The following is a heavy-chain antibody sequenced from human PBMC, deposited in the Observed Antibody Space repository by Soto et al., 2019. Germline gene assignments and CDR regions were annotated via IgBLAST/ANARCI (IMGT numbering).Heavy chain of an antibody. Sequence: SETLSLTCVVSGGSLSNYFGSWIHQPPGMALEWIGEINHLGSINYNPSLKSRVTMSVDTSKNQFSLTLNSVTAADTATYYCARAGISHWAYFHYMDVWDRGTTVTVSS. CDR3: ARAGISHWAYFHYMDV. CDR1: GGSLSNYF. J-gene: IGHJ6*03. D-gene: IGHD2-21*01. V-gene: IGHV4-34*01. CDR2: INHLGSI.